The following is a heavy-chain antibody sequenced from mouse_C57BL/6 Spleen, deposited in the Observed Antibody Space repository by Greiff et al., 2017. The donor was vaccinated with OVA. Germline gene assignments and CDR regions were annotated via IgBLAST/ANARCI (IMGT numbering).Heavy chain of an antibody. Sequence: VKLMESGAELVRPGASVKLSCKASGYTFTDSYINWVKQRPGQGLEWIARIYPGSGNTYYNEKFKGKATLAAEKSSSTAYMQLSSLTSEDSAVYFCARGGRNDYGDAYWGQGTLVTVSA. CDR3: ARGGRNDYGDAY. V-gene: IGHV1-76*01. D-gene: IGHD2-4*01. CDR2: IYPGSGNT. J-gene: IGHJ3*01. CDR1: GYTFTDSY.